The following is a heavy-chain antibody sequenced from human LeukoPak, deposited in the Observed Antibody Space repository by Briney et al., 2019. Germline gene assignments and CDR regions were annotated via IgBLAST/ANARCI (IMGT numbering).Heavy chain of an antibody. J-gene: IGHJ4*02. V-gene: IGHV3-23*01. D-gene: IGHD3-22*01. CDR1: GFAFSSYG. Sequence: GGTLRLSCAASGFAFSSYGMSWVRQAPGKGLEWVSAISGSGGGTYYADSVKGRFTISRDNAKNTLHLQMNSLRAEDTAVYYCVRDWGYDSSGYWQKYFDSWGQGTLVTVSS. CDR2: ISGSGGGT. CDR3: VRDWGYDSSGYWQKYFDS.